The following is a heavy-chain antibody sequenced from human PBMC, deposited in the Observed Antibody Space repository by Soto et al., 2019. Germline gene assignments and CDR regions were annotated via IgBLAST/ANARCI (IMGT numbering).Heavy chain of an antibody. J-gene: IGHJ6*02. CDR3: TTSRQDTAMVYYYYYYGMDV. V-gene: IGHV3-15*07. D-gene: IGHD5-18*01. CDR1: GFTFSNAW. CDR2: IKSKTDGGTT. Sequence: EVQLVESGGGLVKPGGSLRLSCAASGFTFSNAWMNWVRQAPGKGLEWVGRIKSKTDGGTTDYAAPVKGRFTISRDDSKNTLYLQMNSLKTEDTAVYYCTTSRQDTAMVYYYYYYGMDVWGQGTTVTVSS.